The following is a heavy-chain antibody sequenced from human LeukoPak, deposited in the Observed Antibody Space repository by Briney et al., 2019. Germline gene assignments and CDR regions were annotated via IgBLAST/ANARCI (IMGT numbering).Heavy chain of an antibody. D-gene: IGHD3-22*01. CDR1: GYTFTAYY. J-gene: IGHJ4*02. V-gene: IGHV1-2*02. CDR2: MNPNSGAT. CDR3: ARGHYYADISFPLHY. Sequence: AASVKVSCKTSGYTFTAYYMHWVRRAPGQRPEWLGWMNPNSGATNYAQNFQGRVTMTRDTSITTAYMEMSRLTSDDTAVYYCARGHYYADISFPLHYWGQGTLVTVSS.